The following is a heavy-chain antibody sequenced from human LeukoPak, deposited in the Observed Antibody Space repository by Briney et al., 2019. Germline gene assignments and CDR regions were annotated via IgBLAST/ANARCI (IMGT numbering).Heavy chain of an antibody. CDR3: ARGTVAGKAPY. Sequence: PGGSLRLSCAASGFTFSSYSMNWVRQAPGKGLEWVSYISSSGSTIYYADSVKGRFSISRDNAKNSLHLQMNSLRVEDTAVYYYARGTVAGKAPYWGQGTLVTVSS. D-gene: IGHD6-19*01. CDR1: GFTFSSYS. J-gene: IGHJ4*02. CDR2: ISSSGSTI. V-gene: IGHV3-48*01.